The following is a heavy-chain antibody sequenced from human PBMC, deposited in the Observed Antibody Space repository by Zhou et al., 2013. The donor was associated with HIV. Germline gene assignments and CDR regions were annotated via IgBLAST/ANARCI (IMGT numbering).Heavy chain of an antibody. Sequence: QVQLVQSGTEVKKPGASVKVSCKASGYTFTTYGIHWVRQAPGQRLEWMGWINAGYGSTKYSQKFQGRVTITRDTSASTVYMELSSLRSEDTAVYYCARGLGAGAGDAFDIWGQGTMVTVSS. V-gene: IGHV1-3*01. CDR1: GYTFTTYG. CDR2: INAGYGST. J-gene: IGHJ3*02. CDR3: ARGLGAGAGDAFDI. D-gene: IGHD1-26*01.